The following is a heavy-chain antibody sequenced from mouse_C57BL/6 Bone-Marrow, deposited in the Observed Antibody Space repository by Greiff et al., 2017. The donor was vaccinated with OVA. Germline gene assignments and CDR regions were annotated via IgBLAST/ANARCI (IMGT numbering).Heavy chain of an antibody. Sequence: VQLQQSGPVLVKPGASVKLSCKASGYTFTDYYMNWVKQSHGKSLEWIGVINPYNGGTSYNQKFKGKATLTVDKSSSTAYMELNSLTSEDSAVXCCERYDGYYYFDYWGPGTTLTVSS. CDR1: GYTFTDYY. CDR3: ERYDGYYYFDY. V-gene: IGHV1-19*01. CDR2: INPYNGGT. J-gene: IGHJ2*01. D-gene: IGHD2-3*01.